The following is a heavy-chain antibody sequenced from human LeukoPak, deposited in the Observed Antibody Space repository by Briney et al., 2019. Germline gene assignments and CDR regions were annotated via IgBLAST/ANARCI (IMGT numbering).Heavy chain of an antibody. Sequence: GESLQISCKGSGYNFTNYWIAWVRQVPGQGLEWLGIIYPRDSDTRYSPSFQGQVSISVDTSIDTAYLQWSSVKASDTAMYYCARHGIVGATGYYYGMDVWGQGTTVTVSS. CDR3: ARHGIVGATGYYYGMDV. J-gene: IGHJ6*02. D-gene: IGHD1-26*01. CDR1: GYNFTNYW. CDR2: IYPRDSDT. V-gene: IGHV5-51*01.